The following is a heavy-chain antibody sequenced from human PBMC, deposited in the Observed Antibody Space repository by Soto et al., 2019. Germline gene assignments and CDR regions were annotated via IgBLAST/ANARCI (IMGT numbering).Heavy chain of an antibody. Sequence: QVQLVQSGAEVKKPGSSVKVSCKASGGTFSSYVISWVRQAPGQGLEWMGGIIPIFGTANYAQKFQGRVTITADKSTSTAYMELSSLRSEDTAVYYCARGGAGYSYGEYYFDYWGQGTLVTVSS. V-gene: IGHV1-69*06. J-gene: IGHJ4*02. CDR1: GGTFSSYV. CDR3: ARGGAGYSYGEYYFDY. D-gene: IGHD5-18*01. CDR2: IIPIFGTA.